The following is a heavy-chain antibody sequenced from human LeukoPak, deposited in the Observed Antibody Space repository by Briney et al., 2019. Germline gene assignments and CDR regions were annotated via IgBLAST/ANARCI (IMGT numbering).Heavy chain of an antibody. CDR3: ARGPMVRGVMDF. D-gene: IGHD3-10*01. CDR2: ISPNSGGT. Sequence: ASVNVSYTPSDHTVTNYYMHCLRQAPGQGLEWRGWISPNSGGTTYAQQFQGRGTMTRDTSISTAYMELNKLRSDDTAVDYPARGPMVRGVMDFWGQGTLVSVSS. CDR1: DHTVTNYY. V-gene: IGHV1-2*02. J-gene: IGHJ4*02.